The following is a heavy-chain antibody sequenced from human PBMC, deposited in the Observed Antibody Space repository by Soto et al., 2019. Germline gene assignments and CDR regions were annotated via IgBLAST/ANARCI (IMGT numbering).Heavy chain of an antibody. J-gene: IGHJ6*02. CDR1: GFTFSSYG. CDR2: ISYDGSNK. Sequence: QVQLVESGGGVVQPGRSLRLSCAASGFTFSSYGMHWVRQAPGKGLEWVAVISYDGSNKYYADSVKGRFTISRDNSKNTMYLQMNSLRAEDTAVYYCARVVSSNGGWYDILTGYYPPADYYGMDVWGQGTTVTVSS. V-gene: IGHV3-30*03. D-gene: IGHD3-9*01. CDR3: ARVVSSNGGWYDILTGYYPPADYYGMDV.